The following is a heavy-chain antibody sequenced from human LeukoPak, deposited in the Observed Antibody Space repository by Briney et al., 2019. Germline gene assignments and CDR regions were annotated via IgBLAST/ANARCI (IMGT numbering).Heavy chain of an antibody. CDR3: ARKLFVHGFDV. CDR2: ISYSGST. V-gene: IGHV4-39*02. D-gene: IGHD2/OR15-2a*01. CDR1: GGSINNNNYY. Sequence: SETLSLTCIVSGGSINNNNYYWGWFRQPPGKRLEWIGRISYSGSTYYDPSLKSRVTLSVDTSRNHFSLKLISVTAADTAVYYCARKLFVHGFDVWGQGAMVTVSS. J-gene: IGHJ3*01.